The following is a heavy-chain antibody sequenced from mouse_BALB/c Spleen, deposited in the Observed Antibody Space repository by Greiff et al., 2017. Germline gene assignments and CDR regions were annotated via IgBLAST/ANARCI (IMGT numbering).Heavy chain of an antibody. V-gene: IGHV5-6-5*01. D-gene: IGHD1-1*01. Sequence: EVHLVESGGGLVKPGGSLKLSCAASGFTFSSYAMSWVRQTPEKRLEWVASISSGGSTYYPDSVKGRFTISRDNARNILYLQMSSLRSEDTAMYYCARGRDYYEGFAYWGQGTLVTVSA. J-gene: IGHJ3*01. CDR1: GFTFSSYA. CDR2: ISSGGST. CDR3: ARGRDYYEGFAY.